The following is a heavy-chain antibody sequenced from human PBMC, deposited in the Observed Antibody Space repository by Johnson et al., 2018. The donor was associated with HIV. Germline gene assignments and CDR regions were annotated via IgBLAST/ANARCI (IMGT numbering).Heavy chain of an antibody. V-gene: IGHV3-30*02. Sequence: QVQLVESGGGVVQPGGSLRLSCVASGFTFSSYGMHWVRQAPGKGLEWVAFIRYDGSNTYYADSVKGRFTISRYNSKNTLYLQMNSLRAEDTAVYYGAKDLFTEREDDVFDVWGQGTMVTVSS. J-gene: IGHJ3*01. CDR3: AKDLFTEREDDVFDV. CDR2: IRYDGSNT. D-gene: IGHD1-26*01. CDR1: GFTFSSYG.